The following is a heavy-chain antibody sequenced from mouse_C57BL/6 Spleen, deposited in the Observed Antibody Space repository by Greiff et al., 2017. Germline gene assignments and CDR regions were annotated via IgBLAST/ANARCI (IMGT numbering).Heavy chain of an antibody. V-gene: IGHV1-80*01. CDR3: AREGDGYYSAMDY. D-gene: IGHD2-3*01. Sequence: VKLMESGTELVKPGASVKISCKASGYAFSSYWMNWVKQRPGKGLEWIGQIYPGDGDTNYNGKFKGKATLTADKSSSTAYMQLSSLTSEDSAVYFCAREGDGYYSAMDYWGQGTSVTVSS. J-gene: IGHJ4*01. CDR2: IYPGDGDT. CDR1: GYAFSSYW.